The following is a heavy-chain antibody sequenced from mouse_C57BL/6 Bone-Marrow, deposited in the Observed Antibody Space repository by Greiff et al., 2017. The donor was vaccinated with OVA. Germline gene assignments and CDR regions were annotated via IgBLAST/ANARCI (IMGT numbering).Heavy chain of an antibody. Sequence: QVQLQQSGAELARPGASVKLSCKASGYTFTSYGISWVKQRTGQGLEWIGEIYPRSGNTYYNEKFKGKATLTADKSSSTAYMQLSSLTSEDSAVYFCASPHYYGSSYDFDYWGQGTTLTVSS. D-gene: IGHD1-1*01. V-gene: IGHV1-81*01. CDR2: IYPRSGNT. CDR3: ASPHYYGSSYDFDY. CDR1: GYTFTSYG. J-gene: IGHJ2*01.